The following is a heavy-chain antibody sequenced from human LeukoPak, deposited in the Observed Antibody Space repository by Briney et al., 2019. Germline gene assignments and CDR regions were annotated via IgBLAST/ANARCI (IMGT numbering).Heavy chain of an antibody. Sequence: GGSLRLSCAASGFTFSSYGMHWVRQAPGQGLERVAFIRYDGSNKYYADSVKGRFTISRDNSKNTLYLQMNSLRAEDTAVYYCAKDPSPGYCSSTSCYPYFDYWGQGTLVTVSS. CDR1: GFTFSSYG. CDR3: AKDPSPGYCSSTSCYPYFDY. D-gene: IGHD2-2*01. J-gene: IGHJ4*02. V-gene: IGHV3-30*02. CDR2: IRYDGSNK.